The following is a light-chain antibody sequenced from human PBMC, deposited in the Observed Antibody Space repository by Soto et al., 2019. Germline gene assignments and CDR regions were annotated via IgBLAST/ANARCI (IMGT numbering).Light chain of an antibody. J-gene: IGKJ4*01. CDR2: AAS. CDR3: QQYGSTHPT. Sequence: EIVLTQSPGTVSLSPGETATLSCRASQTVSSNYLAWYQQKPGQAPRLLIYAASSRATGVPDRFSGGGSGTDFTLTISRLEPEDVAVYHCQQYGSTHPTFGGGTKVEIK. CDR1: QTVSSNY. V-gene: IGKV3-20*01.